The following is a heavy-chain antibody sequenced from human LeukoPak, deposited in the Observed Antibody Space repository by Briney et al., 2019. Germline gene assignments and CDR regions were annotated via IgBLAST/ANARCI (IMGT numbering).Heavy chain of an antibody. V-gene: IGHV3-21*01. CDR2: ISGSGSYI. D-gene: IGHD3-22*01. CDR1: GFTFSHYW. J-gene: IGHJ4*02. CDR3: ARDRYDSSGYYWDSVDY. Sequence: GGSLRLSCAASGFTFSHYWMHWVRQAPGKGLEWVSSISGSGSYIHYADSVKGRFTISRDNSKNTLYLQMNSLRAEDTAVYYCARDRYDSSGYYWDSVDYWGQGTLVTVSS.